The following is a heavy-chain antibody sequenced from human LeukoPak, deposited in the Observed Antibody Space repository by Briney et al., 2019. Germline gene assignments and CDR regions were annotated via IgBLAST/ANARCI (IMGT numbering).Heavy chain of an antibody. CDR2: ISYDGSNK. CDR3: AREGYSYGYYYYYYGMDV. Sequence: PGGSLRLSCAASGFTFSSYAMHWVRQAPGKGLEWVAVISYDGSNKYYADSVKGRFTISRDNSKNTLYLQMNSLRAEDTAVYYCAREGYSYGYYYYYYGMDVWGQGTTVTVSS. V-gene: IGHV3-30-3*01. J-gene: IGHJ6*02. CDR1: GFTFSSYA. D-gene: IGHD5-18*01.